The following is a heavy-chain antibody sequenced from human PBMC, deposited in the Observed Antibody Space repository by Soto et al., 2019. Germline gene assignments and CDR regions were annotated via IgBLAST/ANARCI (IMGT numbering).Heavy chain of an antibody. J-gene: IGHJ5*02. D-gene: IGHD6-13*01. V-gene: IGHV1-24*01. CDR3: APPFNSSSWPAQNWFDP. CDR2: FDPEDGET. CDR1: GYTLTELS. Sequence: ASVKVSCKVSGYTLTELSMHWVRQAPGKGLEWMGGFDPEDGETIYAQKFQGRVTMTEDTSTDTAYMELSSLRSEDTAVYYCAPPFNSSSWPAQNWFDPWGQGTPVTVSS.